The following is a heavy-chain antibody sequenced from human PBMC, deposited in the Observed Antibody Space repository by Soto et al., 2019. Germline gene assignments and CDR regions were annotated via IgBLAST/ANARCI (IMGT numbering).Heavy chain of an antibody. D-gene: IGHD3-22*01. CDR1: GYSISSSNW. Sequence: QVQLQESGPGLVKPSDTLSLTCAVSGYSISSSNWWGWIRQPPGKGLEWIGYIYYSGSTYYNPSLKRRVTMSVDTSKNQFSLELSSVTAVDTAVYYCARSAVAITSVGYFDYWGQGTLVTVSS. V-gene: IGHV4-28*01. CDR2: IYYSGST. CDR3: ARSAVAITSVGYFDY. J-gene: IGHJ4*02.